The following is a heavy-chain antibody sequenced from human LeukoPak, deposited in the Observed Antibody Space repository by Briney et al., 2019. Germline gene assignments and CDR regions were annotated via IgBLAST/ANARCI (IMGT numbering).Heavy chain of an antibody. V-gene: IGHV4-59*01. CDR3: ARFRSAVAGTYNYYYLDV. CDR2: VYCSGTT. J-gene: IGHJ6*03. D-gene: IGHD6-19*01. Sequence: SENLSLTCTVSDGSISSYYWSWIRLPPGKGLEYIGYVYCSGTTNYNPSLKSRLTISLDTSKNQISLRLSSVTAADTAVYYCARFRSAVAGTYNYYYLDVWGKGTTVTDSS. CDR1: DGSISSYY.